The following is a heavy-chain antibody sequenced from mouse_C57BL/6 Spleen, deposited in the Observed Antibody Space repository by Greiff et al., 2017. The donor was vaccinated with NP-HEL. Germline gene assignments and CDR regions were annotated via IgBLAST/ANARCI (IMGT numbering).Heavy chain of an antibody. V-gene: IGHV1-82*01. CDR3: AREKGIYYSNYGDFDY. D-gene: IGHD2-5*01. CDR1: GYAFSSSW. CDR2: IYPGDGDT. J-gene: IGHJ2*01. Sequence: QVQLQQSGPELVKPGASVKISCKASGYAFSSSWMNWVKQRPGKGLEWIGRIYPGDGDTNYNGKFKGKATLTADKSSSTAYMQLSSLTSEDSAVYFGAREKGIYYSNYGDFDYWGQGTTLTVSS.